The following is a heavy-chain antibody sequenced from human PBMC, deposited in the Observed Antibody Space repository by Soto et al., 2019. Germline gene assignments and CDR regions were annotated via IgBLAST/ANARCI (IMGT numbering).Heavy chain of an antibody. Sequence: QVQLQESGAGLVKPSQNLSLTCTVSGASITSGDYSWNWIRQPPGKGLEWIGYIYHTGTIYYNPSLQSRVTKSVDTAMNQSSLNLRSGTAAHTAVYYCVIEGLTRYRVIAPAVHPWGQRTLVTVSS. J-gene: IGHJ5*02. CDR2: IYHTGTI. D-gene: IGHD2-21*01. V-gene: IGHV4-30-4*01. CDR3: VIEGLTRYRVIAPAVHP. CDR1: GASITSGDYS.